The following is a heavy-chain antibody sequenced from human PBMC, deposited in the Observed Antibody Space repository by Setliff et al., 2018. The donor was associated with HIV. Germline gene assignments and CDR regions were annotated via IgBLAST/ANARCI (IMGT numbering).Heavy chain of an antibody. Sequence: ASETLSLTCSLSGDSMSTYYWSWIRQTAGKGLEWIGRIHNSGNTNYNPSFMSRVSMSVDTSKSQFSLKLRSVTAADTAVYYCARDGYGDDYDPLDYWGQGTLVTVSS. V-gene: IGHV4-4*07. CDR1: GDSMSTYY. CDR2: IHNSGNT. J-gene: IGHJ4*02. D-gene: IGHD4-17*01. CDR3: ARDGYGDDYDPLDY.